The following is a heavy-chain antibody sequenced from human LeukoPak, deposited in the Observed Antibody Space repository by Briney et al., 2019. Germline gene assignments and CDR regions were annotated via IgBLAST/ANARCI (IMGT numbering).Heavy chain of an antibody. D-gene: IGHD6-13*01. Sequence: SETLSLTCTVSGNSISSGDNYWSWIRQPAGKGLEWIGRIYTSGSTNYNPSLKSRVTISGDTSKNQFSLRLSSVTAADTAVYYCARGTIAADDFYYMDVWGKGTTVTISS. CDR2: IYTSGST. CDR1: GNSISSGDNY. V-gene: IGHV4-61*02. CDR3: ARGTIAADDFYYMDV. J-gene: IGHJ6*03.